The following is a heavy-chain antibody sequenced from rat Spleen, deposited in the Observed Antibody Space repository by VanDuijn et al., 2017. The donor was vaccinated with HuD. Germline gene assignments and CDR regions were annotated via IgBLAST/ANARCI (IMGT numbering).Heavy chain of an antibody. D-gene: IGHD1-2*01. J-gene: IGHJ2*01. CDR2: INPDGAIT. V-gene: IGHV5-58*01. CDR1: GFAFSSYW. Sequence: EVQLVETGGGLVQPGRSLKLSCVASGFAFSSYWMYWTRQAPGKGLEWVSSINPDGAITYYPDSVKGRFTISRANAENTVYLQMDSLRSEDTATYYCARQIAALYYFDYWGQGVMVTVSS. CDR3: ARQIAALYYFDY.